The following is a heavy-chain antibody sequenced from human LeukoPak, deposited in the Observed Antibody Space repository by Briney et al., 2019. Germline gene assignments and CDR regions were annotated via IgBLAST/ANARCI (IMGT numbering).Heavy chain of an antibody. CDR3: ARGRLSGYCSGAKCYSGY. D-gene: IGHD2-15*01. Sequence: GGSLRLSCAASGFAFSGYYMSWIRQAPGKGLEWVSYISSSGSSIYYADSVKGRFTISRDNAKNSLYLQMNSLRADDTAVYYCARGRLSGYCSGAKCYSGYWGQGTLVTVSS. CDR1: GFAFSGYY. J-gene: IGHJ4*02. V-gene: IGHV3-11*04. CDR2: ISSSGSSI.